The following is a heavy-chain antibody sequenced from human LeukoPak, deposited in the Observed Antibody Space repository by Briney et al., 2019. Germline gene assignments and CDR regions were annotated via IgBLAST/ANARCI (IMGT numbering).Heavy chain of an antibody. CDR3: ARANYYGSGPYYYYMDV. V-gene: IGHV4-59*12. D-gene: IGHD3-10*01. CDR1: GGSISSYY. Sequence: PSETLSLTCTVSGGSISSYYWSWIRQPPGKGLEWIGYIYYSGRSTYYNPSLKSRVTISIDTSKNQFSLKLSSVTAADTAVYYCARANYYGSGPYYYYMDVWGKGTTVTVSS. J-gene: IGHJ6*03. CDR2: IYYSGRST.